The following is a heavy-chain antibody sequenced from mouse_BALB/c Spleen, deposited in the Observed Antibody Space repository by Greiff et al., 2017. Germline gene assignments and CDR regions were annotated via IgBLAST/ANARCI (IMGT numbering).Heavy chain of an antibody. CDR1: GFTFSDYG. CDR2: ISNLAYSI. Sequence: EAQLVESGGGLVQPGGSRKLSCAASGFTFSDYGMAWVRQAPGKGPEWVAFISNLAYSIYYADTVTGRFTISRENAKNTLYLEMSSLRSEDTAMYYCARDQGYLLWSSFAYWGQGTLVTVSA. D-gene: IGHD2-1*01. J-gene: IGHJ3*01. V-gene: IGHV5-15*02. CDR3: ARDQGYLLWSSFAY.